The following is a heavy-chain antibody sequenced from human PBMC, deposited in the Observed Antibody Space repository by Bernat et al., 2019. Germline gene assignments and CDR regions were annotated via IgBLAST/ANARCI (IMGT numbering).Heavy chain of an antibody. CDR1: GFTFSSYS. CDR3: AREGEYSGYDSYYMDV. V-gene: IGHV3-21*05. Sequence: EVQLVESGGGLVKPGGSLRLSCAASGFTFSSYSMNWVRQAPGKGLEWVSYISSSSSYIYYADSVKGRFTISRDNAKNSLYLQMNSLRAEDTAVYYCAREGEYSGYDSYYMDVWGKGTTVTVSS. D-gene: IGHD5-12*01. J-gene: IGHJ6*03. CDR2: ISSSSSYI.